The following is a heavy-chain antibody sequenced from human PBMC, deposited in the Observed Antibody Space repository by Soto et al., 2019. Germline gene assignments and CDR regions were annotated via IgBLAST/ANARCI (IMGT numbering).Heavy chain of an antibody. CDR1: GFTFSNAW. J-gene: IGHJ6*03. D-gene: IGHD2-15*01. Sequence: EVQLVESGGGLVKPGVSLRLSCAASGFTFSNAWMSWVRQAPGEGLEWVGRIKSKTDGGTTDYAAPVKGRFTISRDDSSTTLYLQMNSLKGEDTAVYYYTASPTGVVVAAAPSLLYHYYYMDVWGKGSTDTVSS. V-gene: IGHV3-15*01. CDR2: IKSKTDGGTT. CDR3: TASPTGVVVAAAPSLLYHYYYMDV.